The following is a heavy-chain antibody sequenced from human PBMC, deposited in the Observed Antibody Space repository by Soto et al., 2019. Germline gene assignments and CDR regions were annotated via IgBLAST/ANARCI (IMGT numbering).Heavy chain of an antibody. Sequence: QVQLQESGPGLVKPSQTLSLTCTVSGGSISSGGYYWSWIRQHPGKGLEWIGYIYYSGSTYYNPSLKSRVTISVDTSKNQFSLKLSSVTAADTAVYYCARDRPLREVSVAATYYYGMDVWGQGTTVTVSS. V-gene: IGHV4-31*03. CDR3: ARDRPLREVSVAATYYYGMDV. CDR1: GGSISSGGYY. D-gene: IGHD6-19*01. J-gene: IGHJ6*02. CDR2: IYYSGST.